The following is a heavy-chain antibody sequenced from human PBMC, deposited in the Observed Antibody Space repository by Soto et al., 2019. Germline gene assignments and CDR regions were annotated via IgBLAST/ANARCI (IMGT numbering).Heavy chain of an antibody. Sequence: GGSLRPSCAASGFTFSSYSMNWVRQAPGKGLEWVAFITNSSSNKYYADSVKGRFTISRDNSKNTLYLQMNSLRAEDTAVYYCARVSDSDAFDIWGQGTMVTVSS. J-gene: IGHJ3*02. CDR2: ITNSSSNK. CDR1: GFTFSSYS. CDR3: ARVSDSDAFDI. V-gene: IGHV3-21*01.